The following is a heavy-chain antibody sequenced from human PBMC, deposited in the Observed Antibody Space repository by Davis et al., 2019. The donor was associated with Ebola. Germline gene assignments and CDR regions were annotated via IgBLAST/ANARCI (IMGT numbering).Heavy chain of an antibody. V-gene: IGHV3-7*01. CDR3: AREMRGTADSH. Sequence: PGGSLRLSCAASGFSFSNCWMSWVRQAPGKGLEWVANIKEDGSAKYYVDSVKGRFTISRDNAKNSLYLQMNSLRVEDTAMYYCAREMRGTADSHWGQGTLVTVSS. CDR2: IKEDGSAK. CDR1: GFSFSNCW. J-gene: IGHJ4*02. D-gene: IGHD1/OR15-1a*01.